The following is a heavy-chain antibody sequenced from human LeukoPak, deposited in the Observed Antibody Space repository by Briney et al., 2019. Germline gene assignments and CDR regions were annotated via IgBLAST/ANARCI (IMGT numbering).Heavy chain of an antibody. Sequence: GGSLRLSCAASGFTVSSNYMSWVRQAPGKGLEWVSVIYSGGSTYYADSVKGRFTISRDNSKNTLYLQMNSLRAEDTAVYYCAKGIWYGDFPYFDYWGQGNLVTVSS. V-gene: IGHV3-53*01. D-gene: IGHD4-17*01. CDR2: IYSGGST. CDR3: AKGIWYGDFPYFDY. J-gene: IGHJ4*02. CDR1: GFTVSSNY.